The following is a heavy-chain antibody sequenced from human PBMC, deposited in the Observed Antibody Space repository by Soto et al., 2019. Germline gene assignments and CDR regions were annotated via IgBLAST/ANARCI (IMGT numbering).Heavy chain of an antibody. D-gene: IGHD3-22*01. V-gene: IGHV4-61*08. J-gene: IGHJ4*02. CDR1: GGSVSSGGYY. CDR3: ARSIIYDSSGSTDY. Sequence: QVQLQESGPELVKPSETLSLTCTVSGGSVSSGGYYWTWIRQAPGKGLEWIGNIYYSGSTNYNPSLKSRVTIRVDTSKNQFSLKLSSVTAADTAVYYCARSIIYDSSGSTDYWGQGTLVTVFS. CDR2: IYYSGST.